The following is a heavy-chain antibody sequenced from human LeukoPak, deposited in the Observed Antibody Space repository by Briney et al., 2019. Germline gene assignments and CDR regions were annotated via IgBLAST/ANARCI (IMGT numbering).Heavy chain of an antibody. CDR1: GGSISSGDYY. CDR3: ARDPRPRYCSSTSCWGYWYFDL. V-gene: IGHV4-30-4*01. J-gene: IGHJ2*01. CDR2: IYYSGST. D-gene: IGHD2-2*01. Sequence: SETLSLTCTVSGGSISSGDYYRSWIRQPPGKGLEWIGYIYYSGSTYYNPSLKSRVTISVDTSKNQFSLKLSSVTAADTAVYYCARDPRPRYCSSTSCWGYWYFDLWGRGTLVTVSS.